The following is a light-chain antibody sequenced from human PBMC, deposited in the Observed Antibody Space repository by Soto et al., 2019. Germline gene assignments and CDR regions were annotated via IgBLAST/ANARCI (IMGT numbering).Light chain of an antibody. V-gene: IGKV1-27*01. CDR3: QKCGSAPFT. CDR1: QDIRND. CDR2: AAA. J-gene: IGKJ4*01. Sequence: IQMTQSPSSLSASVGDRVTITCRPSQDIRNDLGWYQQKPGKAPKLLIYAAATLQSGVPSRFSGSGSGTDFTLTISSLQPEDVATYYCQKCGSAPFTFGGGTKVDTK.